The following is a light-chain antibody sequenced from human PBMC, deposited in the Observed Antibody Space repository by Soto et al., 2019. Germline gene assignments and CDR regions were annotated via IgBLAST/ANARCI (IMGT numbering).Light chain of an antibody. V-gene: IGKV1-39*01. J-gene: IGKJ5*01. CDR3: QQSYTVPIT. Sequence: DIQMTQSPPSLSASVGDRVTIACRASQSIATYLNWYQQRPGQAPQLLISAASTLRSGVPSRFSGSGSGTDFTLTIDSLQTEDFPSYYCQQSYTVPITFGQGTRLDFK. CDR2: AAS. CDR1: QSIATY.